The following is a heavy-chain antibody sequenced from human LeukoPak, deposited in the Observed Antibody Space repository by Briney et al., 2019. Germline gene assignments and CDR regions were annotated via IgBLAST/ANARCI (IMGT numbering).Heavy chain of an antibody. CDR3: VRVPTSWFDP. V-gene: IGHV3-74*01. CDR1: GFTFSSCW. D-gene: IGHD1-1*01. CDR2: INSDGTTI. J-gene: IGHJ5*02. Sequence: GGSLRLSSAASGFTFSSCWMHWVRQAPGKGLVWVSRINSDGTTINYADSVKGRFTISKDDAKNTLYLQMNSLRVEDTAVYYCVRVPTSWFDPWGQGTLVTVSS.